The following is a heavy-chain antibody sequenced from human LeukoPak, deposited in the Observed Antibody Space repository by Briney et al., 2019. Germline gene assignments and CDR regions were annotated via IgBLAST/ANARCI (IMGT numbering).Heavy chain of an antibody. CDR2: ISSSSSYI. CDR1: GFTFSSYS. J-gene: IGHJ6*03. V-gene: IGHV3-21*01. CDR3: ARDAGSRIQLWLRSYYYMDV. Sequence: GGSLRLSCAASGFTFSSYSMNWVRQAPGKGLEWVSSISSSSSYIYYADSVKGRFIISRDNAKNSLYLQMNSLRAEDTAVYYCARDAGSRIQLWLRSYYYMDVWGKGTTVTVSS. D-gene: IGHD5-18*01.